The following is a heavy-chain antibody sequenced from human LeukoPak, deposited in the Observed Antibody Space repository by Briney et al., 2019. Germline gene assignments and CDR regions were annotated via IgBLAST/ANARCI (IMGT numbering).Heavy chain of an antibody. CDR2: ISSSSSTI. V-gene: IGHV3-48*01. D-gene: IGHD1-26*01. CDR1: GFTFSSYS. Sequence: GGSLRLSCAASGFTFSSYSMNWVRQAPGKGLEWVSYISSSSSTIYYADSVKGRFTISRDNAKNSLYLQMNSLRAEDTAVYYCARGGSYYGPHAFDIWGQGTMVTVSS. CDR3: ARGGSYYGPHAFDI. J-gene: IGHJ3*02.